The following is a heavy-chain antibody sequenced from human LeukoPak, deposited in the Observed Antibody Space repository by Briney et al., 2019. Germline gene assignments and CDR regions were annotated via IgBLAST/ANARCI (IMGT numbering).Heavy chain of an antibody. D-gene: IGHD6-19*01. CDR2: ISSSSSYI. J-gene: IGHJ4*02. CDR1: GFTFSSYS. CDR3: ARDRAVAGTVDY. V-gene: IGHV3-21*01. Sequence: PGGSLRLSCAASGFTFSSYSMNWVRQAPGKGLEWVSSISSSSSYIYYADSVKGRFTISRDNAKNSLYLQMNSLRAEDTAVYYCARDRAVAGTVDYWGQGTLVTVSS.